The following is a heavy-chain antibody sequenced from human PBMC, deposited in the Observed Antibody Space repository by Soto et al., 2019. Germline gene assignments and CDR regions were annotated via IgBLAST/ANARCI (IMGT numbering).Heavy chain of an antibody. J-gene: IGHJ6*02. CDR3: ARDRGFGMDV. V-gene: IGHV4-31*11. CDR1: GDSVSSGNYY. Sequence: QLQLQEPGPGLVKPSQTLSLTCAVSGDSVSSGNYYWNWIRQRPGQGLEWIGYIFSSGSTYYNPSLESRLTISMDTANNQFSLQLSSVTAADTAVYYCARDRGFGMDVWGQETTVTVSS. CDR2: IFSSGST.